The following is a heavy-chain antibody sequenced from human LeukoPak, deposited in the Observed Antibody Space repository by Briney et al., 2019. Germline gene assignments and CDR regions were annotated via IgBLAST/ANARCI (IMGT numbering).Heavy chain of an antibody. Sequence: GRSLRLSCAASGFTFSSYAMHWVRQAPGKGLEWVAVISYDGSNKYYADSVKGRFTISRDNSKNTLYLQVNSLRAEDTAVYYCARDWSGSYDYWGQGTLVTVSS. V-gene: IGHV3-30-3*01. J-gene: IGHJ4*02. CDR1: GFTFSSYA. CDR2: ISYDGSNK. D-gene: IGHD1-26*01. CDR3: ARDWSGSYDY.